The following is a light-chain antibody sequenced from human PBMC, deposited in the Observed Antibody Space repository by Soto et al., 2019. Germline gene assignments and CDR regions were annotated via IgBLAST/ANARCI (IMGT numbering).Light chain of an antibody. CDR1: QGISSY. CDR2: AAS. CDR3: QHLNRYPLT. Sequence: DIQLTQSPSFLSSSVGDRVTITCRASQGISSYLAWYQQKPGKAPKLLIYAASTLPSGVPARFSGSGSGTVFTITISSVHAEDFATYYHQHLNRYPLTFGEGTKVEIK. J-gene: IGKJ4*02. V-gene: IGKV1-9*01.